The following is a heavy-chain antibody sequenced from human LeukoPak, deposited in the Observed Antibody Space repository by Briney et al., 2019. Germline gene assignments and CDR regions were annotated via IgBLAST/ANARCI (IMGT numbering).Heavy chain of an antibody. CDR2: INPNSGGT. CDR3: ARGEAPRYYYYGMDV. V-gene: IGHV1-2*04. J-gene: IGHJ6*02. Sequence: GASVKVSCKASGYTFTGYYMHWVRQAPGQGLEWMGWINPNSGGTNYAQKFQGWVTMTRDTSISTAYMELSGLRSDDTAVYYCARGEAPRYYYYGMDVWGQGTTVTVSS. CDR1: GYTFTGYY.